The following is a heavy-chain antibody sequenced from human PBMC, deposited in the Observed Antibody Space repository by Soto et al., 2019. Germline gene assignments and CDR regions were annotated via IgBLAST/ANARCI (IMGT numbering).Heavy chain of an antibody. Sequence: ASVNVYCKTSGYIFTVYSMHWVRQTPGQRLEWLGWINAGNGDTRYSQMFQGRVTITRDTSASIAYMELSSLTSEDTAMYYCARDYCFAGSCYDDAFDVWGQGTMVTVSS. CDR3: ARDYCFAGSCYDDAFDV. CDR1: GYIFTVYS. D-gene: IGHD3-22*01. V-gene: IGHV1-3*01. CDR2: INAGNGDT. J-gene: IGHJ3*01.